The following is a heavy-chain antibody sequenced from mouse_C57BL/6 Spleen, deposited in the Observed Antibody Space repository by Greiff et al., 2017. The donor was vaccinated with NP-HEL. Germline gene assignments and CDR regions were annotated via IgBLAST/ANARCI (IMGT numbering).Heavy chain of an antibody. CDR2: IYPGDGDI. V-gene: IGHV1-80*01. D-gene: IGHD2-4*01. CDR1: GYAFSSYW. J-gene: IGHJ1*03. Sequence: QVQLQQSGAELVKPGASVKISCKASGYAFSSYWMNWVKQRPGKGLEWIGQIYPGDGDINYNGKFKGKATLTADKSSSTAYLQLSSLTSEDSAVYFCARSLYDYDGGHWYFDVWGTGTTVTVSS. CDR3: ARSLYDYDGGHWYFDV.